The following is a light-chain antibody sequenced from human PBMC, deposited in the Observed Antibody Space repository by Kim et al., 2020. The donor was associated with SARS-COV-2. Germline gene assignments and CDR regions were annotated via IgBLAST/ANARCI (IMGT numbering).Light chain of an antibody. J-gene: IGLJ3*02. Sequence: SSELTQDPAVSVALGQTVRITCQGDSLRSYYASWYQQKPGQAPILVIYNKHNRPSGIPDRFSGSSSGDTASLTITGAQAEDEADYFCHSRDSSGNHLVFGGGTKVTVL. CDR3: HSRDSSGNHLV. V-gene: IGLV3-19*01. CDR2: NKH. CDR1: SLRSYY.